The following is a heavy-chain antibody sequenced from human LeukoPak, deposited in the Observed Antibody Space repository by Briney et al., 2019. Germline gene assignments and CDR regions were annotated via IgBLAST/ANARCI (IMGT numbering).Heavy chain of an antibody. Sequence: GGSLRLSCAASGFTVSSNYMSWVRQAPGKGLEWVSVIYSGGSTYYADSVKGRFTISRGNSKNTLYLQMNSLRAEDTAVYYCARDRYYYDSSGYSGNYYFDYWGQGTLVTVSS. CDR2: IYSGGST. CDR3: ARDRYYYDSSGYSGNYYFDY. D-gene: IGHD3-22*01. CDR1: GFTVSSNY. J-gene: IGHJ4*02. V-gene: IGHV3-66*01.